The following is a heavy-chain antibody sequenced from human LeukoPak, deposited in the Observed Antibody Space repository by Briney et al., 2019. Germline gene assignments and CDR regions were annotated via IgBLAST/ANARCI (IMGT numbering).Heavy chain of an antibody. Sequence: PGGSLSRSCAASGFTFSSYAMSWVGQAPGKGLEWVSAISGSGDSTYSTDSVKGRFTISRDNSKNTLYLQMNSLRAEDTAVYYCAKKVPANWGSYLGYWGQGTLVTVSS. V-gene: IGHV3-23*01. J-gene: IGHJ4*02. CDR2: ISGSGDST. CDR3: AKKVPANWGSYLGY. D-gene: IGHD7-27*01. CDR1: GFTFSSYA.